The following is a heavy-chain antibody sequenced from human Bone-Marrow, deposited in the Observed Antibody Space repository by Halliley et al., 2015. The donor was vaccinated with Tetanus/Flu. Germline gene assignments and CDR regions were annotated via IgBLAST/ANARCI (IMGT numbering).Heavy chain of an antibody. CDR2: ISGLNGNS. Sequence: ISGLNGNSIYAHKFQGRVTVTTETSTSTAYMELRSLRSDDTAVYYCARDHTIRGERSYYYGMDVWGQGTTVTVSS. J-gene: IGHJ6*02. D-gene: IGHD3-10*01. CDR3: ARDHTIRGERSYYYGMDV. V-gene: IGHV1-18*01.